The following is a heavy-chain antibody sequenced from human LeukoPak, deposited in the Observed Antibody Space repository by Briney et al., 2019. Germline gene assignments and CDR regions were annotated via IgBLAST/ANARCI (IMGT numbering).Heavy chain of an antibody. J-gene: IGHJ6*02. Sequence: GGSLRLSCAASGFTFSSYSMNCVRQAPGKGLEWVSSISSSSSYIYYADSVKGRFTISRDNAKNSLYLQMNSLRAEDTAVYYCARESIVVVPAASIYGMDVWGQGTTVTVSS. V-gene: IGHV3-21*01. CDR2: ISSSSSYI. CDR3: ARESIVVVPAASIYGMDV. CDR1: GFTFSSYS. D-gene: IGHD2-2*01.